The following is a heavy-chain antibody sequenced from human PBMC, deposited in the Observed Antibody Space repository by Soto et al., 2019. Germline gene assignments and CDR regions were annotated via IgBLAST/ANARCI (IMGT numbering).Heavy chain of an antibody. CDR2: INPNSGGT. J-gene: IGHJ6*03. CDR1: GYTFTGYY. Sequence: ASVKLSCKASGYTFTGYYMHWVRQAPGQGLEWMGWINPNSGGTNYAQKFQGWVTMTRDTSISTAYMELSRLRSDDTAVYYCARGYCSGGSCPDYYYYMDVWGKGTTVTVSS. V-gene: IGHV1-2*04. CDR3: ARGYCSGGSCPDYYYYMDV. D-gene: IGHD2-15*01.